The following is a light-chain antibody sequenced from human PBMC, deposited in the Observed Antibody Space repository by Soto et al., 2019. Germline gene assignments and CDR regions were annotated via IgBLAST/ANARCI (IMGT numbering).Light chain of an antibody. CDR1: SGSIASNY. CDR3: QSYDATNQV. Sequence: FMLTQPHAVSESPGKTVIISCTRSSGSIASNYVQWYQQRPGSSPTTVIYEDNQRPSGVPDRFSGSIDSSSNSASLTISGLETEDEAGYYCQSYDATNQVFGGGTKLTVL. CDR2: EDN. J-gene: IGLJ3*02. V-gene: IGLV6-57*01.